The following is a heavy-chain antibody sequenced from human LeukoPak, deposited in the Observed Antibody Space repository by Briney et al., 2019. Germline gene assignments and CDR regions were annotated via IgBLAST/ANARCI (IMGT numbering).Heavy chain of an antibody. CDR3: ARGGIVVVPAAISGYFQH. D-gene: IGHD2-2*01. Sequence: GGSLRLSCAASGFTFSSYWMSWVRQAPGKGLEWVANIKQDGSEKYYVDSVKGRFTISRDNAKNSLYLQMNSLRAEDTAVYYCARGGIVVVPAAISGYFQHWGQGTLVTVSP. CDR2: IKQDGSEK. CDR1: GFTFSSYW. J-gene: IGHJ1*01. V-gene: IGHV3-7*01.